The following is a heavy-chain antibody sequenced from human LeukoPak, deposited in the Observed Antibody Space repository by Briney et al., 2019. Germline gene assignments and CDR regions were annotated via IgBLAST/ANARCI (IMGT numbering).Heavy chain of an antibody. D-gene: IGHD2-2*01. V-gene: IGHV3-30*02. CDR1: GFTFSSYG. Sequence: GGSLRLSCAASGFTFSSYGMHWVRQAPGKGLEWVAFIRYDGSNKYYAHSVKGRFTISRDNSKNTLYLQMNSLRAEDTAVYYCAEDSSITHAFDIWGQGTMVTVSS. J-gene: IGHJ3*02. CDR3: AEDSSITHAFDI. CDR2: IRYDGSNK.